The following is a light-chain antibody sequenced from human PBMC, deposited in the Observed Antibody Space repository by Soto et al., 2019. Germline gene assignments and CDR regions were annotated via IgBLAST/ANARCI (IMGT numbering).Light chain of an antibody. V-gene: IGKV3-15*01. CDR1: QSVSIL. CDR2: GAS. Sequence: EIVLTQSPGTLSLSAGERATLSCRASQSVSILLAWYQQGPGQAPRLLIYGASTRATGIPARFSGSGSGTEFTLTISSLQSEDLGVYYCQQYNNGWTFGQGTKVDIK. J-gene: IGKJ1*01. CDR3: QQYNNGWT.